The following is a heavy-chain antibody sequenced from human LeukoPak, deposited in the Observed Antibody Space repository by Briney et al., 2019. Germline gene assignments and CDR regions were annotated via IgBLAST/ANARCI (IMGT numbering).Heavy chain of an antibody. CDR1: GGSISSYY. Sequence: SETLSLTCTVSGGSISSYYWSWIRQPPGKGLGWIGYIYYSGSTNYNPSLKSRVTISVDTSKNQFSLKLSSVTAADTAVYYCASKIANDAFDIWGQGTMVTVSS. J-gene: IGHJ3*02. D-gene: IGHD2/OR15-2a*01. V-gene: IGHV4-59*01. CDR3: ASKIANDAFDI. CDR2: IYYSGST.